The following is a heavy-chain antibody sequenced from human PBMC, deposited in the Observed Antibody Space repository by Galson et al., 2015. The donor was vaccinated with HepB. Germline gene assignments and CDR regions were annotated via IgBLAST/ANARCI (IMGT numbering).Heavy chain of an antibody. V-gene: IGHV3-21*01. J-gene: IGHJ4*02. CDR1: GFTFSSYS. CDR2: ISSSSSYI. Sequence: SLRLSCAAPGFTFSSYSMNWVRQAPGKGLEWVSSISSSSSYIYYADSVKGRFTISRDNAKNSLYLQMNSLRAEDTAVYYCARDQGRIAAAGFDYWGQGTLVTVSS. CDR3: ARDQGRIAAAGFDY. D-gene: IGHD6-13*01.